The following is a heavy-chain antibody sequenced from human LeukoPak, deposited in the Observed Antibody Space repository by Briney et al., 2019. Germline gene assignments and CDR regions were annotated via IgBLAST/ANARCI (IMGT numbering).Heavy chain of an antibody. Sequence: SETLSLTCTVSGGSISSYYWSWIRQPAGKGLEWIRRIYTSGSTNYNPSLKSRVTMSVDTSKNQFSLKLSSVTAADTAVYYCARDHFTCSSTSCYSIARPRQYYYYGMDVWGQGTTVTVSS. D-gene: IGHD2-2*02. J-gene: IGHJ6*02. CDR3: ARDHFTCSSTSCYSIARPRQYYYYGMDV. CDR2: IYTSGST. CDR1: GGSISSYY. V-gene: IGHV4-4*07.